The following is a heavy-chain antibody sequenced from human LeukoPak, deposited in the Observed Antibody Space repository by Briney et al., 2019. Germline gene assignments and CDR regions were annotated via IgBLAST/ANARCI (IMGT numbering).Heavy chain of an antibody. J-gene: IGHJ5*02. V-gene: IGHV3-21*01. D-gene: IGHD3-10*01. CDR1: GFTFGAYS. Sequence: GGSLRLSCAASGFTFGAYSMNWVRQAPGKGLEWVSFISDSSSYIYYADSVKGRFTISRDNAKNSLYLQMNGLRAEDTALYYRARDRVPSGRFGEVASWGQGTLVTVSS. CDR3: ARDRVPSGRFGEVAS. CDR2: ISDSSSYI.